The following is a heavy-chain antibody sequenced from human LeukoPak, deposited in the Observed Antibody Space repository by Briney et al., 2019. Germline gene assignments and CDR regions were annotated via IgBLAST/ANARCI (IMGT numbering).Heavy chain of an antibody. CDR2: ISGSGGST. J-gene: IGHJ5*02. Sequence: GGSLRLSCAASGFTFSSYAMSWVRQAPGKGLERVSAISGSGGSTYYAGSVKGRFTISRDNSKNTLYLQMNSLRAEDTAVNYCAKKDYGDYEAWFDPWGQGTLVTVSS. CDR1: GFTFSSYA. CDR3: AKKDYGDYEAWFDP. D-gene: IGHD4-17*01. V-gene: IGHV3-23*01.